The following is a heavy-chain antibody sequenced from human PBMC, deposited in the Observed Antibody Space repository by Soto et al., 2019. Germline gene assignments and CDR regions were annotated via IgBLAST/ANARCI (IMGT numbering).Heavy chain of an antibody. CDR1: GFTFSTSW. J-gene: IGHJ4*02. CDR2: INGDGSEE. V-gene: IGHV3-7*01. D-gene: IGHD3-10*01. CDR3: AAGFPPDY. Sequence: EVQLVESGGVLVQPGGSLRVSCAASGFTFSTSWMNWVRQAPGKGLEWVANINGDGSEEYDVDSLRGRFTISRDNVKNSLFLQMNSLRAEDTAVYYCAAGFPPDYWGQGTLVTGSS.